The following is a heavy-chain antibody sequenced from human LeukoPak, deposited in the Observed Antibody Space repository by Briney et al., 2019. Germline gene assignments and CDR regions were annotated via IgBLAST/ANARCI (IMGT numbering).Heavy chain of an antibody. D-gene: IGHD3-3*01. Sequence: GGSLRLSCAASGFTFSSYWVHWVRQAPGKGLVWVSRINSDGSSTSYADSVKGRFTISRDNAKNTLYLQMNSLRAEDTAVYYCARVAYDFWSGYLGGMDVWGQGTTVTVSS. CDR2: INSDGSST. J-gene: IGHJ6*02. V-gene: IGHV3-74*01. CDR3: ARVAYDFWSGYLGGMDV. CDR1: GFTFSSYW.